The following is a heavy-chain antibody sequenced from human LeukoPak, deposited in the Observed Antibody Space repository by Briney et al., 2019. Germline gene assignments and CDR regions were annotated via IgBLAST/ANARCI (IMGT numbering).Heavy chain of an antibody. J-gene: IGHJ5*02. CDR2: IRSKAYGGTT. V-gene: IGHV3-49*03. D-gene: IGHD6-19*01. CDR3: TSSSGWYFKEALNWFDP. Sequence: GGSLRLSCTASGFTFGDYAMSWFRQAPGKGLEWVGSIRSKAYGGTTEYAASVKGRFTISRDDSKSIAYLQMNSLKTEDTAVYYCTSSSGWYFKEALNWFDPWGQGTLVTVSS. CDR1: GFTFGDYA.